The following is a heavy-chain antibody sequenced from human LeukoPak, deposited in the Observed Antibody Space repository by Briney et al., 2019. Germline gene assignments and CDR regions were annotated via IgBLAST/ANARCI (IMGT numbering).Heavy chain of an antibody. Sequence: ASVKVSCKASGGTFSSYAISWVRQAPGQGLEWMGGIIPIFGTANYAQKFQGRVTITADKSTSTAYMELSSLRSEDTAVYYCASLKGQSDAFDIWGQGTMVTVSS. V-gene: IGHV1-69*06. CDR2: IIPIFGTA. CDR1: GGTFSSYA. CDR3: ASLKGQSDAFDI. J-gene: IGHJ3*02.